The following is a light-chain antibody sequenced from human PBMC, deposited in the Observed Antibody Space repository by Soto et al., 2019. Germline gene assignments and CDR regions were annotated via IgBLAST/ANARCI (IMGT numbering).Light chain of an antibody. CDR1: RSDVGSYDY. CDR2: EVK. V-gene: IGLV2-14*01. CDR3: SSYTSTTNIYV. J-gene: IGLJ1*01. Sequence: QSALTQPASVSGSPGQSITISCTGSRSDVGSYDYVSWYQQYPGKAPKVIIYEVKYRPSGISDRFSASKSGNTASLTISELQAEDEAEYFCSSYTSTTNIYVFGSGTKLTVL.